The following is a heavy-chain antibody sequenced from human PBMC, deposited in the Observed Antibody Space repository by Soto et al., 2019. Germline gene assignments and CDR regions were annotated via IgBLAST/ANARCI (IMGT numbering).Heavy chain of an antibody. D-gene: IGHD1-26*01. J-gene: IGHJ3*02. CDR2: IWYDGSK. CDR3: ARDRMWEQLPPAAFDI. V-gene: IGHV3-33*01. Sequence: GGSLRLSCAASGFTFSSYGMHWVRQAPGKGLEWVAVIWYDGSKFYADSVQGRFTISRDNSKNTLYLQMSSLRADDTAVYYCARDRMWEQLPPAAFDIWGQGTMVTVSS. CDR1: GFTFSSYG.